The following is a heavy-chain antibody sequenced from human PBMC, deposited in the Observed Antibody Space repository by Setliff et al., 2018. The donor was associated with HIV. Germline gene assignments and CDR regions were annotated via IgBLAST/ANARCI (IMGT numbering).Heavy chain of an antibody. J-gene: IGHJ4*02. V-gene: IGHV1-2*02. CDR2: INPNSGGT. CDR3: ARDLFTVPSREGYDY. Sequence: ASVKVSCKASGYTFTGYYMHWVRQAPGQGLEWMGWINPNSGGTKYAQKFQGRVTMTRDTSTNTTYMEMSRLRSDDTAVYYCARDLFTVPSREGYDYWGQGTLVTVSS. D-gene: IGHD1-26*01. CDR1: GYTFTGYY.